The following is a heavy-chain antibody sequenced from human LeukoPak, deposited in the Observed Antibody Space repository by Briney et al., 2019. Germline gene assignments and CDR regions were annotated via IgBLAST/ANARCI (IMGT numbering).Heavy chain of an antibody. J-gene: IGHJ4*02. D-gene: IGHD3-3*01. CDR1: GFTFGDYA. CDR2: IRSKAYGGTT. V-gene: IGHV3-49*04. CDR3: TSFYDFWSGYYKVSFDY. Sequence: GGSLRLSCTASGFTFGDYAMTWVRQAPGKGLEWVGFIRSKAYGGTTEYAASVKGRFTISRDDSKSIAYLQMNSLKTEDTAVYYCTSFYDFWSGYYKVSFDYWGQGTLVTVSS.